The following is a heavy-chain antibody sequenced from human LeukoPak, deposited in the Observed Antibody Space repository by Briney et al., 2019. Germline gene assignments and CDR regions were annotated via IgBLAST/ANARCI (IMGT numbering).Heavy chain of an antibody. Sequence: PSETLSLTCTVSGGSISSDDYYWSWIRQPPGKGLEWIGYIYNSGTTYYNPSLKSRVTISVDTSKNQFSLKLSSVTAADTAVYYCASLVKADGSWFGELQPHNWFDPWGQGTLVTVSS. CDR3: ASLVKADGSWFGELQPHNWFDP. CDR1: GGSISSDDYY. D-gene: IGHD3-10*01. V-gene: IGHV4-30-4*02. J-gene: IGHJ5*02. CDR2: IYNSGTT.